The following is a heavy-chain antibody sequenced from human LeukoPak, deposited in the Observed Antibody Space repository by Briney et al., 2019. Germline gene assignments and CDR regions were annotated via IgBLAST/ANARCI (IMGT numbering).Heavy chain of an antibody. CDR1: GGSISSGSYY. D-gene: IGHD3-22*01. CDR2: IYTSGST. CDR3: ARASSGYPSDY. J-gene: IGHJ4*02. V-gene: IGHV4-61*02. Sequence: PSETLSLTCTVSGGSISSGSYYWSWIRQPAGKGLEWIGRIYTSGSTNYNPSLKSRVTISVDTSKNQFSLMLSSVTAADTAVYYCARASSGYPSDYWGQGTLVTVSS.